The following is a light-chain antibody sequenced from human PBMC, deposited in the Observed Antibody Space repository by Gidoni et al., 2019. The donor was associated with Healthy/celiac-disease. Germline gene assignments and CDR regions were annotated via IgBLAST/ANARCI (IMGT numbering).Light chain of an antibody. CDR1: QSISGY. V-gene: IGKV1-39*01. Sequence: DIQMTQSPSSLSASVGDRVTITCRASQSISGYLNWYQQKPGKAPKLLIYAASNLQSGVPSRFSGSGSGTDFTLTISSLQPEDFATYYCQQSYSTPRTFGQGTQVQIK. CDR3: QQSYSTPRT. CDR2: AAS. J-gene: IGKJ1*01.